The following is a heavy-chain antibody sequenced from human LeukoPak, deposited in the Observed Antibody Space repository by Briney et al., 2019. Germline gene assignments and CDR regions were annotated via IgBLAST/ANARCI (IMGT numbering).Heavy chain of an antibody. CDR3: AREKYYYDSSGYYFFRYYYMDV. Sequence: ASVKVSCKASGYTFTGYYMHWVRQAPGQGLEWMGWINPNSGGTNYAQKFQGRVTMTRDTSISTVHMELSRLRSDDTAVYYCAREKYYYDSSGYYFFRYYYMDVWGKGTTVTVSS. J-gene: IGHJ6*03. D-gene: IGHD3-22*01. V-gene: IGHV1-2*02. CDR2: INPNSGGT. CDR1: GYTFTGYY.